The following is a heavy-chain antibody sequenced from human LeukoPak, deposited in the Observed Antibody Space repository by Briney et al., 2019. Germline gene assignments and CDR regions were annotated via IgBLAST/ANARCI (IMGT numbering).Heavy chain of an antibody. Sequence: GGSLRLSCAASGLTVSRNYMSWVRQPPGKGLEWVSAIYSGGNTYYADSVKGRFTISRDNSKNTLYLQMNSLRAEDTAVYYCASVGSGSFYKAFDYWGQGTLVTVSS. J-gene: IGHJ4*02. V-gene: IGHV3-66*01. D-gene: IGHD3-10*01. CDR1: GLTVSRNY. CDR3: ASVGSGSFYKAFDY. CDR2: IYSGGNT.